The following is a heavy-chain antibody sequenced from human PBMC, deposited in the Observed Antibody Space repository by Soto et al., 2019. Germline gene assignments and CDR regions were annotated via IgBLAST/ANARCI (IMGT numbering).Heavy chain of an antibody. J-gene: IGHJ6*02. V-gene: IGHV1-69*13. Sequence: GASVKVSCKASGGTFSSYAISWVRQAPGQGLEWMGGIIPIFGTANYAQKFQGRVTITADESTSTAYMELTSVTAADTAVYYCACIFSGGYSYGFYYYGMDVWGQGTTVTVSS. CDR3: ACIFSGGYSYGFYYYGMDV. D-gene: IGHD5-18*01. CDR1: GGTFSSYA. CDR2: IIPIFGTA.